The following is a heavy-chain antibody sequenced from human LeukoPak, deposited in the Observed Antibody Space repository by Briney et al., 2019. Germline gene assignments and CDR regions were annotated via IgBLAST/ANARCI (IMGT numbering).Heavy chain of an antibody. J-gene: IGHJ4*02. CDR2: IRYDGSNK. CDR1: GFTFSTYG. CDR3: AKDPWRPIAVAGTLPDY. Sequence: GGSLRLSCAASGFTFSTYGMQSVRQAPGKGLEWVAFIRYDGSNKYYTDSVKGRFTISRDNSKNTLYLQMNSLRAEDTAVYYCAKDPWRPIAVAGTLPDYWGQGTLVTVSS. V-gene: IGHV3-30*02. D-gene: IGHD6-19*01.